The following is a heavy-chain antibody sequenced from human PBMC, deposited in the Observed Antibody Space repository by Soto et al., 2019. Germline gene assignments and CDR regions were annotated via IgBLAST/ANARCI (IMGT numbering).Heavy chain of an antibody. V-gene: IGHV3-21*02. CDR2: ISSSSFSI. CDR3: ARNESSNIYGRDV. Sequence: EVQLVESGGGLVKPGGSLRLSCAASGFTFSSYSMNWVRQAPGKGLEWVSSISSSSFSINYADSVKGRFSISRDNAQNSLHLQMNDLRAEDTAVYYCARNESSNIYGRDVCGQGTTVTVSS. J-gene: IGHJ6*02. D-gene: IGHD6-6*01. CDR1: GFTFSSYS.